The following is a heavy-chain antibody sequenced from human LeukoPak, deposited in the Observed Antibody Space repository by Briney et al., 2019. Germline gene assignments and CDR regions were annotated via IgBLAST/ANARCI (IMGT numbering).Heavy chain of an antibody. D-gene: IGHD3-10*01. V-gene: IGHV3-23*01. J-gene: IGHJ4*02. CDR1: GFTFSSYA. Sequence: GGSLRLSCAASGFTFSSYAMSWVRQAPGRGLEWVSAISGSGGSTYYADSVKGRFTISRDNSKNTLYLQMNSLRAEDTAVYYCAYDGYGSGRVAFDYWGQGTLVTVSS. CDR2: ISGSGGST. CDR3: AYDGYGSGRVAFDY.